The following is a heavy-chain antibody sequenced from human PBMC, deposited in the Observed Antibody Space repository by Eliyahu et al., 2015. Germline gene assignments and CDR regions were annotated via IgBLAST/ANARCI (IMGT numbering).Heavy chain of an antibody. CDR1: GFTFSSYG. Sequence: QVQLVESGGGVVQPGXSLRLSCAASGFTFSSYGMHWVRQAPGKGLGWVAVIWYDGSNKYYADSVKGRFTISRDNSKNTLYLQMNSLRAEDTAVYYCARDRTGSPDYWGQGTLVTVSS. V-gene: IGHV3-33*01. D-gene: IGHD1-1*01. CDR3: ARDRTGSPDY. CDR2: IWYDGSNK. J-gene: IGHJ4*02.